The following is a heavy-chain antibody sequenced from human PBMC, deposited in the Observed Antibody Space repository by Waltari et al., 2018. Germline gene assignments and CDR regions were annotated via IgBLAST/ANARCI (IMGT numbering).Heavy chain of an antibody. V-gene: IGHV1-2*02. J-gene: IGHJ6*02. D-gene: IGHD2-2*01. CDR1: GYTFTEYY. CDR2: ISPNSGDT. CDR3: ARGSRYCTSTTCPSSAFDV. Sequence: QVQLVQSGAEVKTPGASVKVSCKASGYTFTEYYIHWVRQAPGQGLEWMGWISPNSGDTKFAQRFQGRVTMTRDTSISTAYMELSRLTSDDTAVYYCARGSRYCTSTTCPSSAFDVWGQGTTVTVSS.